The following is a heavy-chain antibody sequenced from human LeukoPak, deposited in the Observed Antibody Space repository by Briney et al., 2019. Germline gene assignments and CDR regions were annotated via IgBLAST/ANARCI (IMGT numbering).Heavy chain of an antibody. J-gene: IGHJ6*03. CDR3: AKDRYCSRGSCSLFYYYMDV. CDR1: GFTFSSYA. V-gene: IGHV3-30*04. CDR2: ISYDGSNK. Sequence: GGSLRLSCAASGFTFSSYAMHWVRQDPGTGLEGAAVISYDGSNKYYVDSVKGRFTISRDNSKYPLYLQMNSLRAEDTAVYYCAKDRYCSRGSCSLFYYYMDVWGKGTTVTVSS. D-gene: IGHD2-15*01.